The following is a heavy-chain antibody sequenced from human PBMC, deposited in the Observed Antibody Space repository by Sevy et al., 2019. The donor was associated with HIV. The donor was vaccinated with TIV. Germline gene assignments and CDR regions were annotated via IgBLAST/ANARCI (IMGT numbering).Heavy chain of an antibody. CDR3: AKAKTVAAGFDY. J-gene: IGHJ4*02. CDR2: ISGSGGST. CDR1: GFTFRSYV. D-gene: IGHD2-15*01. V-gene: IGHV3-23*01. Sequence: GSLRLSSAASGFTFRSYVMSWVRQAPGKGLEWISGISGSGGSTYYADSVKGRFTISRDNSKNTLYLQMNSLRAEDTAVYYCAKAKTVAAGFDYWGQGTLVTVSS.